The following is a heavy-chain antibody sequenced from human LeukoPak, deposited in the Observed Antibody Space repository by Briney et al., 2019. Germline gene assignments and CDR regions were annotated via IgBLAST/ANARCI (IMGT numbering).Heavy chain of an antibody. V-gene: IGHV1-2*02. CDR3: ARDQWSIAVAGTDWFDP. J-gene: IGHJ5*02. D-gene: IGHD6-19*01. CDR2: INPNSGGT. CDR1: GHTFTGYY. Sequence: ASVKVSCKASGHTFTGYYMHWVRQAPGQGLEWMGWINPNSGGTNYAQKFQGRVTMSRDTSISTAYMELSRLRSDDTAVYYCARDQWSIAVAGTDWFDPWGQGTLVTVSS.